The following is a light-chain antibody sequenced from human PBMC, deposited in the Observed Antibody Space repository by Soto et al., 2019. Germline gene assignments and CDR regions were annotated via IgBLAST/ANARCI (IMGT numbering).Light chain of an antibody. V-gene: IGKV3-15*01. J-gene: IGKJ1*01. Sequence: EIMMTQSPATLSVSPGERATLSCRASQSVGSSLAWYQQRPGQTPRLLIFNASTTASGIPTRFSGSGSGSDYSRAMSSLQSEDFAVYYGQQYNVWWTFGHGTKVE. CDR1: QSVGSS. CDR3: QQYNVWWT. CDR2: NAS.